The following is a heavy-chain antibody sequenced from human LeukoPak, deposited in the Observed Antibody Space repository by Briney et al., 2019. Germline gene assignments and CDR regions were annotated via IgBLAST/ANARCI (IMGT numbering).Heavy chain of an antibody. Sequence: SETLSLTCTVSGGSISSGGYYWSWIRQHPGKGLEWIGEINHSGSTNYNPSLKSRVTISVDTSKNQFSLKLSSVTAADTAVYYCASSGHYGSGSSFDYWGQGTLVTVSS. D-gene: IGHD3-10*01. CDR2: INHSGST. CDR3: ASSGHYGSGSSFDY. V-gene: IGHV4-31*03. J-gene: IGHJ4*02. CDR1: GGSISSGGYY.